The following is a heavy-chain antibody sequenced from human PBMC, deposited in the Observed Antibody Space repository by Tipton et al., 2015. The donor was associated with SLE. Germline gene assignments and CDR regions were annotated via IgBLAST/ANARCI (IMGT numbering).Heavy chain of an antibody. CDR1: GFIFSSYP. CDR3: AKGPGSFDI. V-gene: IGHV3-33*06. J-gene: IGHJ3*02. CDR2: IWYDGSNK. Sequence: SLRLSCSASGFIFSSYPMHWVRQAPGKGLEWVAVIWYDGSNKYYVDSVKGRFTISRDNSKNTLYLQMNSLRVDDTAVYYCAKGPGSFDIWGQGTLVTVSS.